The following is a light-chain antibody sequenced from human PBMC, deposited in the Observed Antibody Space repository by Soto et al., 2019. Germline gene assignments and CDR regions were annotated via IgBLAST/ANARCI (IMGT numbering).Light chain of an antibody. CDR2: AAA. CDR3: QQSAITPYT. CDR1: QSVGGY. J-gene: IGKJ2*01. Sequence: DIQMTQSPSSLSASVGDRVTITCRASQSVGGYLNWYQQKPGKAPKLLIYAAARLQTGVPSRFSGSGSGTDFTVTISSLQPEDFATYYCQQSAITPYTFGQGTKLQI. V-gene: IGKV1-39*01.